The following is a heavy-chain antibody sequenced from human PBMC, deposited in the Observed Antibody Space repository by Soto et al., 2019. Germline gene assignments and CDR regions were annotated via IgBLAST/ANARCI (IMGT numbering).Heavy chain of an antibody. CDR3: AAGSIRYFDWLGS. Sequence: EASVKVSCKASGFTFTSSAMQWVRQARGQRLEWIGWIVVGSGNTNYAQKFQERVTITRDMSTSTAYMELSSLRSEDTAVYYCAAGSIRYFDWLGSWGQGTLVTVSS. D-gene: IGHD3-9*01. CDR1: GFTFTSSA. J-gene: IGHJ4*02. CDR2: IVVGSGNT. V-gene: IGHV1-58*02.